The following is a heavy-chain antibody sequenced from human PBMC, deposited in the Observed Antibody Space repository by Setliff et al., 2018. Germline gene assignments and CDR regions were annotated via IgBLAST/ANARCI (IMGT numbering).Heavy chain of an antibody. CDR1: GYTFTSYG. CDR3: ARGPLDFVVVPAAAKFDF. Sequence: ASVKVSCKASGYTFTSYGINWVRQAPGQGLEWVGWIGAYAQKFQGRVTMTTDTPTSTAYMELRSLRSDDTAVYYCARGPLDFVVVPAAAKFDFWGQGTLVPVSS. V-gene: IGHV1-18*01. D-gene: IGHD2-2*01. CDR2: IGAY. J-gene: IGHJ4*02.